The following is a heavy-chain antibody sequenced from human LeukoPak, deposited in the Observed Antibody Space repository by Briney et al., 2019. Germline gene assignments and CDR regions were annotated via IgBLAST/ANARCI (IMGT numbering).Heavy chain of an antibody. V-gene: IGHV1-69*13. CDR2: IIPIFGTA. CDR3: ARGNYGVPAAIRPPDY. D-gene: IGHD2-2*01. CDR1: GGTFSSYA. Sequence: SVTVSFKASGGTFSSYAISWVRQAPGQGLEWMGGIIPIFGTANYAQKFQGRVTITADESTSTAYMELSSLRSEDTAVYYCARGNYGVPAAIRPPDYWGQGTLVTVSS. J-gene: IGHJ4*02.